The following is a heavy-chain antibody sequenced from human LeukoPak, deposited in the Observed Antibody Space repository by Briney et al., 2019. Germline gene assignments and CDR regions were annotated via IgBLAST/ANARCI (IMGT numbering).Heavy chain of an antibody. CDR1: GFTFSSYS. Sequence: GGSLRLSCAASGFTFSSYSMNWVRQAPGKGLEWVSYISSSSTIYCADSVKGRFTISRDNAKNSLYLQMNSLRAEDTAVYYCASLYYDFWSGYRDYWGQGTLVTVSS. J-gene: IGHJ4*02. CDR2: ISSSSTI. D-gene: IGHD3-3*01. CDR3: ASLYYDFWSGYRDY. V-gene: IGHV3-48*01.